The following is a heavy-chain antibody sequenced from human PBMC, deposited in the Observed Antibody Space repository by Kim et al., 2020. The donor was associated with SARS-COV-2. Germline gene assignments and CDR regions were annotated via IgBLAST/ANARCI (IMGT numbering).Heavy chain of an antibody. CDR3: ARGALDD. V-gene: IGHV3-64*01. CDR1: GFTFSNNG. CDR2: ISRNGGSA. J-gene: IGHJ4*02. Sequence: LSLTCAASGFTFSNNGMHWVRQAPGKGLECVSSISRNGGSAYYANSVKGRFTISRDNSKNTLYLQMGSLRAEDMAVYYCARGALDDWGQGTLVTVSS.